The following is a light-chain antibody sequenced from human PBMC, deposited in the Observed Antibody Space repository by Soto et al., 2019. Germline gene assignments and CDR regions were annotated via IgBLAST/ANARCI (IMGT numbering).Light chain of an antibody. CDR1: QSVGSK. J-gene: IGKJ4*01. CDR3: QQYNNWPPLA. V-gene: IGKV3-15*01. Sequence: EVVMTQSPATLSVSPGERATLSRRASQSVGSKLAWYQQKPGQAPRLLIFDAFTRATGIPARFSGSGSGTEFTLFISSLQSEDFAVYYCQQYNNWPPLAFGGGTKVEI. CDR2: DAF.